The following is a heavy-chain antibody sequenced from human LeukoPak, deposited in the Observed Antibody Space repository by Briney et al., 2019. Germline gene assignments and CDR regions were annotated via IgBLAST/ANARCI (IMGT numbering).Heavy chain of an antibody. V-gene: IGHV4-39*07. D-gene: IGHD3-10*02. J-gene: IGHJ4*02. CDR1: GGSISSISYY. CDR2: ISYSGST. Sequence: SETLSLTCTVSGGSISSISYYWGWIRQPPGEGLEWIGSISYSGSTYYNPSLKSRVTISVDRSKNQFSLKLSSVTAADTAVYYCALGSYYFDYWGQGTLVTVSS. CDR3: ALGSYYFDY.